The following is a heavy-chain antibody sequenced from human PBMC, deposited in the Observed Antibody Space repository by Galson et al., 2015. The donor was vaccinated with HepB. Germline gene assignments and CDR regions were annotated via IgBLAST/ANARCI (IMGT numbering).Heavy chain of an antibody. V-gene: IGHV1-18*01. CDR1: GYTFNNYD. CDR3: ARGISL. J-gene: IGHJ6*02. CDR2: ISSYNGKT. Sequence: SVKVSCRASGYTFNNYDIHWVRQAPGQGLEWMGWISSYNGKTSYAQDFQGRVTMTTDTSAGTVYMELRSLRSDDTAVYYCARGISLWGQGTTVTVSS. D-gene: IGHD3-3*02.